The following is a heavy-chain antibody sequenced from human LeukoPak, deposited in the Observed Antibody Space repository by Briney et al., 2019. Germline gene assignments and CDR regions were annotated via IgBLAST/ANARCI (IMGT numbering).Heavy chain of an antibody. Sequence: SVKVSCKASGGTFSSCAISWVRQAPGQGLEWMGRIIPILGIANYAQKFQGRVTITADKSTSTAYMELSSLRSEDTAVYYCARDEGLVNYDSSGAPWGQGTLVTVSS. CDR1: GGTFSSCA. D-gene: IGHD3-22*01. V-gene: IGHV1-69*04. J-gene: IGHJ5*02. CDR2: IIPILGIA. CDR3: ARDEGLVNYDSSGAP.